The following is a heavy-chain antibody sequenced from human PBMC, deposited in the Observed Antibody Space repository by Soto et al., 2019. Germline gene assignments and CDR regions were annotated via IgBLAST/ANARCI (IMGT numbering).Heavy chain of an antibody. J-gene: IGHJ3*02. Sequence: SETLSLTCTVSGGSISSGGYYWSWIRQHPGKGLEWIGYIYYSGSTYYNPSLKSRVTISVDTSKNQFSLKLSSVTAADTAVYYCARDRGDLTGWNDAFDIWGQGTMVTVSS. CDR3: ARDRGDLTGWNDAFDI. D-gene: IGHD3-9*01. CDR1: GGSISSGGYY. V-gene: IGHV4-31*03. CDR2: IYYSGST.